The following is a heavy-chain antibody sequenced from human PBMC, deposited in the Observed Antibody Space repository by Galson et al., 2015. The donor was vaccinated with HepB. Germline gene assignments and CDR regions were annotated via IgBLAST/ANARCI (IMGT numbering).Heavy chain of an antibody. J-gene: IGHJ4*02. Sequence: SVKVSCKASGYTFTAYYLYWVRQAPGQGLEWLGWINPMSGGTNFALKFQGRITMTRDTSMSTVYMDLSRLTSDDTAVYYRAREPRGGHSWDQAPLVTVSS. D-gene: IGHD3-16*01. CDR1: GYTFTAYY. V-gene: IGHV1-2*02. CDR2: INPMSGGT. CDR3: AREPRGGHS.